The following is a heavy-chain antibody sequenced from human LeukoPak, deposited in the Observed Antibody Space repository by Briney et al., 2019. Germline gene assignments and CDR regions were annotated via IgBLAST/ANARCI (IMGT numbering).Heavy chain of an antibody. CDR2: VKLDGSEK. V-gene: IGHV3-7*03. CDR3: ARGRSGDWSL. J-gene: IGHJ4*02. CDR1: GFTFGKYW. D-gene: IGHD2-21*02. Sequence: GGSLRLSCVASGFTFGKYWMSWVRQAPGKGLEWVANVKLDGSEKNYVDSVKGRFTISRDNAKNSLVLQMDSLRVEDTAVYYCARGRSGDWSLGGQGTLVTVSS.